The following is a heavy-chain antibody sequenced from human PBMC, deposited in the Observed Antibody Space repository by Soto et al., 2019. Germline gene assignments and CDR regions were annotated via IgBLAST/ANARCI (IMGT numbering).Heavy chain of an antibody. CDR1: GFNFDDYA. CDR2: ITWNSGSV. D-gene: IGHD3-10*01. V-gene: IGHV3-9*01. Sequence: EVHLVESGGGLVQPGRSLGLSCVGSGFNFDDYAMHWVRQAPGKGLEWVSGITWNSGSVGYADSVKGRFTISRDNSKNTLFLQMNSLRAEDTAIYYCAKKVNSGSGSQYFDYWGQGTLVTVSS. CDR3: AKKVNSGSGSQYFDY. J-gene: IGHJ4*02.